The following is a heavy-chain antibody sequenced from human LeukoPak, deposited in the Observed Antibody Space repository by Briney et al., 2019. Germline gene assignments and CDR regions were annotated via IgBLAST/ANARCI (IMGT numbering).Heavy chain of an antibody. Sequence: ASVKVSCKASGYTFSSSDINWVRQATGQGHEWMGWMNPNSGNTYYAQRFQGRVTITRDTSASTAYMELSSLRSEDTAVYYCARGVRYCSSTSCYTRYYYYYMDVWGKGTTVTVSS. CDR2: MNPNSGNT. D-gene: IGHD2-2*02. V-gene: IGHV1-8*01. CDR1: GYTFSSSD. J-gene: IGHJ6*03. CDR3: ARGVRYCSSTSCYTRYYYYYMDV.